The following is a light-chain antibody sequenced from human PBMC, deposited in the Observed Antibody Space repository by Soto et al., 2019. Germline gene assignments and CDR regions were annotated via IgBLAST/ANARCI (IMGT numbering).Light chain of an antibody. CDR3: QQYDSTPPT. J-gene: IGKJ1*01. V-gene: IGKV3-20*01. CDR1: QSVNSNY. Sequence: EIVLTQSPGTLSLSPGDRATLSCRASQSVNSNYLAWYQRKPGQAPRLLIYGASNRATDIPYRFSASGSGTDFTLTITRLEAEEFAVYYWQQYDSTPPTFGQGTKVEVK. CDR2: GAS.